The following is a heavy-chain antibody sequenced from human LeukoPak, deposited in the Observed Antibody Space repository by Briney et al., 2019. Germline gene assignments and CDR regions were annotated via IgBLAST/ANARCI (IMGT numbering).Heavy chain of an antibody. D-gene: IGHD2-15*01. CDR3: ASINCSGGSCYDY. CDR1: GGSISSGSYY. J-gene: IGHJ4*02. Sequence: TSSETLSLTCTVSGGSISSGSYYWSWIRQPPGKGLEWIGYIFSSGSTNYNPSLKSRVTISVDRSKNQFSLKLSSVTAADTAVYYCASINCSGGSCYDYWGQGTLVTVSS. CDR2: IFSSGST. V-gene: IGHV4-61*01.